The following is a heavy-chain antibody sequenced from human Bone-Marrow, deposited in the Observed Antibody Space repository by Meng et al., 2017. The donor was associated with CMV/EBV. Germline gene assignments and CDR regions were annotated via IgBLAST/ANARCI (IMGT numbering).Heavy chain of an antibody. CDR3: ATYGSGSYYNLFVYYGMDV. D-gene: IGHD3-10*01. CDR1: GFTVSSNY. V-gene: IGHV3-53*01. J-gene: IGHJ6*02. CDR2: IYSGGST. Sequence: GESLKISCAASGFTVSSNYMSWVRQAPGKGLEWVSVIYSGGSTYYADSVKGRFTISRDNSKNTLYLQMNSLRAEDTAVYYCATYGSGSYYNLFVYYGMDVWGQGTTVTVYS.